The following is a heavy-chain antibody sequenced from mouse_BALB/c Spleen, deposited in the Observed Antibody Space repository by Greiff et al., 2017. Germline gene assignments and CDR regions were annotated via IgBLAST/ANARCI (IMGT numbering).Heavy chain of an antibody. CDR3: VRGIRSMVTNYYAMDY. CDR2: IWTGGGT. V-gene: IGHV2-9-2*01. Sequence: QVQLKESGPGLVAPSQSLSITCTVSGFSLTSYDISWIRQPPGKGLEWLGVIWTGGGTNYNSAFMSRLSISKDNSKSQVFLKMNSLQTDDTAIYYCVRGIRSMVTNYYAMDYWGQGTSVTVSS. D-gene: IGHD2-1*01. CDR1: GFSLTSYD. J-gene: IGHJ4*01.